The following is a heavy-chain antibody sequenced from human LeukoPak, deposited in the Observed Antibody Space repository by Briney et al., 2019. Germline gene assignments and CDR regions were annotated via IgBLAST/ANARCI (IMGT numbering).Heavy chain of an antibody. CDR1: GFTFSSYT. CDR3: AKAPVTSCRGAYCYPFDS. CDR2: ISGSGGST. D-gene: IGHD2-21*01. Sequence: GGSLRLSCAASGFTFSSYTMSWVRQAPGKGLEWVSAISGSGGSTYYADSVRGRFTISRDNSKNTLYLQMNSLRAEDAAVYFCAKAPVTSCRGAYCYPFDSWGQGTLVTVSS. J-gene: IGHJ4*02. V-gene: IGHV3-23*01.